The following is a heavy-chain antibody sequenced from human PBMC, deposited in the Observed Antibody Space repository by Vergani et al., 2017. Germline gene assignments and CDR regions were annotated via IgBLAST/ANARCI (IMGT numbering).Heavy chain of an antibody. CDR2: ISGRSNYI. D-gene: IGHD3-22*01. CDR3: ARKKYYDSKDYYQVEPFDY. J-gene: IGHJ4*02. CDR1: GFTFGDYY. Sequence: EVHLEESGGGLVQPGGSLRLSCAASGFTFGDYYMAWIRLAPGKGLDWVSSISGRSNYIYYADSLKGRFTISRDNSKNSVYLQMNSLRAEDTAIYYCARKKYYDSKDYYQVEPFDYWGQGTLVTVSS. V-gene: IGHV3-21*06.